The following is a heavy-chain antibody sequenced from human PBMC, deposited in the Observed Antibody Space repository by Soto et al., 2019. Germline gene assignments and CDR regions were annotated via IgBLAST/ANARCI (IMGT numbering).Heavy chain of an antibody. CDR3: ARKDKSGYFNWFDP. Sequence: GESLKISCRTSGYRFTSYWIAWVRQMPGKGPEWMGIIFPSDSDTRYSPSFQGQVTISADRSTSTVFLQWASLKASDTAVYFCARKDKSGYFNWFDPWGQGTLVTVSS. CDR2: IFPSDSDT. CDR1: GYRFTSYW. V-gene: IGHV5-51*01. D-gene: IGHD3-22*01. J-gene: IGHJ5*02.